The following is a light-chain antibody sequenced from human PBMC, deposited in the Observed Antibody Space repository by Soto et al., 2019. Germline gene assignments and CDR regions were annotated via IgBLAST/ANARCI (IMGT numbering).Light chain of an antibody. CDR1: QSISVF. CDR3: LQTYNMPT. CDR2: GVS. V-gene: IGKV1-39*01. Sequence: DIPMTQSPSSLSASVGDRVTITCRASQSISVFLSWYQQRPGRAPKLLIYGVSTLQSGVPSRFTGSGSGTEFSLTISSLQAEDFATYYCLQTYNMPTFGPGTKVAIK. J-gene: IGKJ3*01.